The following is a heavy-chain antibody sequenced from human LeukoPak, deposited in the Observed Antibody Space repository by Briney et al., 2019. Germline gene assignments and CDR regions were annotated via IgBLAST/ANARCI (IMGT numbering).Heavy chain of an antibody. CDR2: ISPSGSTI. Sequence: GGSLRLSCAASGFSFSDYSMNWVSQAPGKGLEWLSYISPSGSTIYYADSVRGRFTISRDNPKNSLYLQMSSLRDGDTAGYYCARDQVPFDYWGHGTLVTVSS. CDR1: GFSFSDYS. J-gene: IGHJ4*01. V-gene: IGHV3-48*02. CDR3: ARDQVPFDY.